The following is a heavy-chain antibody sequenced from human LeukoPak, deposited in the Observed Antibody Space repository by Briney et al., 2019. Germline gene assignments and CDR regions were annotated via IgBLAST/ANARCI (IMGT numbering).Heavy chain of an antibody. D-gene: IGHD2-2*01. Sequence: GGALRLSCAASGFTFSNYGMRWVRQAPGKGLEWVTFIRDEGCNEYYADSVKGRFTISRDSSKNTLYMQMNNLRAEDTAVYYCAKDQWGYCTSSSCYGSGGFDYWGQGSLVTVSS. CDR3: AKDQWGYCTSSSCYGSGGFDY. CDR1: GFTFSNYG. CDR2: IRDEGCNE. J-gene: IGHJ4*02. V-gene: IGHV3-30*02.